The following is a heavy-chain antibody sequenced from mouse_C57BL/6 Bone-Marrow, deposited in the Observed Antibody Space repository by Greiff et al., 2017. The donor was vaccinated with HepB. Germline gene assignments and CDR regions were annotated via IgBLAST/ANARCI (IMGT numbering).Heavy chain of an antibody. V-gene: IGHV5-9-1*02. J-gene: IGHJ2*01. Sequence: EVQVVESGEGLVKPGGSLKLSCAASGFTFSSYAMSWVRQTPEKRLEWVAYISSGGDYIYYADTVKGRFTISRDNARNTLYLQMSRLKSEDTAMYYCTRDPWGYYFDYWCQGTTLTVSS. CDR3: TRDPWGYYFDY. D-gene: IGHD4-1*01. CDR2: ISSGGDYI. CDR1: GFTFSSYA.